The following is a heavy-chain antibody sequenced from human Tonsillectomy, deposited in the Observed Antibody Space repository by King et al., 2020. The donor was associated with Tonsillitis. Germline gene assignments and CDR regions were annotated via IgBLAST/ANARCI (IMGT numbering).Heavy chain of an antibody. V-gene: IGHV3-74*01. CDR3: ERIHGYSCSWYVS. D-gene: IGHD6-13*01. J-gene: IGHJ5*02. Sequence: VQLVESGGGLVQPGGSLRLSCAASGFIFSNYWMHWVRQAPGKGLVWVSRINSDGSSTNYADSVKGRFTISRDNAKNTLYLQMNSLRVEDTAVYYCERIHGYSCSWYVSWGQGTLVTVSS. CDR2: INSDGSST. CDR1: GFIFSNYW.